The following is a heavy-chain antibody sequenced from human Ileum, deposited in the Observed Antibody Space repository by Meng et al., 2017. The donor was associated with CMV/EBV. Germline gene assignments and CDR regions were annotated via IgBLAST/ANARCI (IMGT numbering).Heavy chain of an antibody. V-gene: IGHV4-31*03. CDR1: GGSINSGDYY. J-gene: IGHJ6*02. CDR3: ARHRYGYGGSYSYGMDV. Sequence: QVQLQESGPGLVKPSQTLSLTCTVSGGSINSGDYYWSWIRQVPGKGLEWIGYIYKSGSTSYNPSLRSRILISLDTSESQYSLKLTSATAADTAVYYCARHRYGYGGSYSYGMDVWGQGTTVTVSS. CDR2: IYKSGST. D-gene: IGHD5-18*01.